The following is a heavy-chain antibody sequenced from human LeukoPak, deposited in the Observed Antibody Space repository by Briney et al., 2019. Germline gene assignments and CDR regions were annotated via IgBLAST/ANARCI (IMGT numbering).Heavy chain of an antibody. V-gene: IGHV3-23*01. Sequence: PGASLRLSCAASGFTFSSYAMSWVRQAPGKGLEWVSAISGSGGSTYYADSVKGRFTISRDNSKNTLYLQMNSLRAEDTAVYYCPKGEHIVVVTATFDYWGQGTLVTVSS. CDR1: GFTFSSYA. D-gene: IGHD2-21*02. CDR2: ISGSGGST. J-gene: IGHJ4*02. CDR3: PKGEHIVVVTATFDY.